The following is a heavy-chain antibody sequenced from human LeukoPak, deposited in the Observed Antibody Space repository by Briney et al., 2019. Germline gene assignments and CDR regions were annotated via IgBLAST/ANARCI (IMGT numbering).Heavy chain of an antibody. J-gene: IGHJ5*02. D-gene: IGHD3-3*01. Sequence: SETLSLTCAVYGGSFSGYYWSWIRQHPGKGLEWIGYIYYSGSTYYNPSLKSRVTISVDTSKNQFSLKLSSVTAADTAVYYCARSYDFWSGYYHNWFDPWGQGTLVTVSS. V-gene: IGHV4-31*11. CDR2: IYYSGST. CDR3: ARSYDFWSGYYHNWFDP. CDR1: GGSFSGYY.